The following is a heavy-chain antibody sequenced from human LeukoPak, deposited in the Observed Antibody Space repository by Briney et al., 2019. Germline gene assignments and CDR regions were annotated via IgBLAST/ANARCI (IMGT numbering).Heavy chain of an antibody. V-gene: IGHV3-23*01. CDR1: GFTFSSYA. Sequence: PGGSLRLSCAASGFTFSSYAMSWVRQAPGKGLEWVSAISGSGGSTYYAGSVKGRFTISRDNSKNTLYLQMNSLRAEDTAVYYCAKDLIGSSGWPSIFDYWGQGTLVTVSS. CDR2: ISGSGGST. J-gene: IGHJ4*02. D-gene: IGHD6-19*01. CDR3: AKDLIGSSGWPSIFDY.